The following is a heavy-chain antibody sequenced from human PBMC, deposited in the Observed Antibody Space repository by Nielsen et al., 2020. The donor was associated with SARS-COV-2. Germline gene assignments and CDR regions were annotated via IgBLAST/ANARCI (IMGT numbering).Heavy chain of an antibody. CDR3: AKRGPGSSWTSFDS. CDR2: ISANGANT. D-gene: IGHD6-13*01. V-gene: IGHV3-23*01. J-gene: IGHJ4*02. Sequence: GGSLRLSCAASGFIFSDYAMAWVRQAPGKGPEWVSTISANGANTYYADSVKGRFTISRDNSKNTVSLQMSSLRAEDTAVYYCAKRGPGSSWTSFDSWVQGTLVTVSS. CDR1: GFIFSDYA.